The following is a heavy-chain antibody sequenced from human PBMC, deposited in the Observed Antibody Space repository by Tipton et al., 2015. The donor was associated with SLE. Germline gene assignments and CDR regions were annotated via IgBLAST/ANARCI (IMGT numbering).Heavy chain of an antibody. J-gene: IGHJ6*03. CDR3: AKDRDVVMPPAISGYRDV. D-gene: IGHD2-21*01. CDR2: ITGSGGTT. V-gene: IGHV3-23*01. Sequence: SLRLSCAASGFTFNNYAMSWVRQAPGLGLEWVSSITGSGGTTQYADSVRGRFTISRDNSKNTLYLQMTSLRAEDTAIYYCAKDRDVVMPPAISGYRDVWGKGTTVTFS. CDR1: GFTFNNYA.